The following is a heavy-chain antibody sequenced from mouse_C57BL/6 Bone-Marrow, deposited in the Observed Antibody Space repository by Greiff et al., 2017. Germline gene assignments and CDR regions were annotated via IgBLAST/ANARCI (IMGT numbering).Heavy chain of an antibody. CDR2: IDPSDSYT. J-gene: IGHJ2*01. CDR3: ARDDGYYDYFDY. Sequence: QVQLQQPGAELVMPGASVKLSCKASGYTFTSYWMHWVKQRPGQGLEWIGEIDPSDSYTNYNQKFKGKSTLTVDKSSSTAYMQLSSPTSEDSAVYYCARDDGYYDYFDYWGQGTTLTVSS. D-gene: IGHD2-3*01. V-gene: IGHV1-69*01. CDR1: GYTFTSYW.